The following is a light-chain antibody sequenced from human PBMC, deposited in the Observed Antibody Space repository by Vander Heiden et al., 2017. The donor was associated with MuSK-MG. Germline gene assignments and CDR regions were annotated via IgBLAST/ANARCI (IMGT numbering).Light chain of an antibody. V-gene: IGKV1-39*01. CDR2: AAS. Sequence: DIQMTQSPSSLSASVGDTVTITCRASQNIRTYLNWYQQKSGKAPKVLIYAASNLQSGVPSRFSGSGSGTDFTLTISSLHPADFATYYCQQTFSVPPWTFGQGTKVEHK. CDR3: QQTFSVPPWT. CDR1: QNIRTY. J-gene: IGKJ1*01.